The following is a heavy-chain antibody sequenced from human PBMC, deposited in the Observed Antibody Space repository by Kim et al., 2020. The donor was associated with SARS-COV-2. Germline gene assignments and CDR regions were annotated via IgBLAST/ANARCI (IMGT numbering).Heavy chain of an antibody. CDR2: RGST. CDR3: ARGMRFGP. J-gene: IGHJ5*02. Sequence: RGSTNNSPDLRSQVTISVDTSKNQFSLKLSSVTAADTAVYYWARGMRFGPWGQGTLVTVSS. V-gene: IGHV4-34*01.